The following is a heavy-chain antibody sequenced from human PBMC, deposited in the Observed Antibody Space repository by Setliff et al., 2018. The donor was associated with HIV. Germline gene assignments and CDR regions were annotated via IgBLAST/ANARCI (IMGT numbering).Heavy chain of an antibody. V-gene: IGHV1-69*13. J-gene: IGHJ6*03. CDR2: IIPILGSI. CDR1: GGIFSSYA. CDR3: ARLSGDNSCQPYYYYMDG. D-gene: IGHD1-26*01. Sequence: SVKVSCKASGGIFSSYALGWVRQAPGQGLEWMGGIIPILGSIDYAQKFQGRLSITADESKGTAYMELSSLRFEDTAMYYCARLSGDNSCQPYYYYMDGWGKGTTVTVSS.